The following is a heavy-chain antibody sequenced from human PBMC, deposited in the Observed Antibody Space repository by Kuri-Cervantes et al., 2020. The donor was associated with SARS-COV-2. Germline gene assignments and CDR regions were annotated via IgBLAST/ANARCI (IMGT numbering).Heavy chain of an antibody. Sequence: GGSLRLSCAASGFTFRDYSMNWVRQAPGKGLEWVSYIGSSSSIIYYADSMKGRFTISRDNAKNSLSLQMNSLRAEYTAVYYCARERYYSAHYGMDVWGQGTTVTVSS. V-gene: IGHV3-48*01. J-gene: IGHJ6*01. D-gene: IGHD3-10*01. CDR3: ARERYYSAHYGMDV. CDR2: IGSSSSII. CDR1: GFTFRDYS.